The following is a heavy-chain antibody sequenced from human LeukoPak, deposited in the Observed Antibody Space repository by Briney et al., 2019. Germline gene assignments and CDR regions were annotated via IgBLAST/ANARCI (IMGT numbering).Heavy chain of an antibody. D-gene: IGHD4-17*01. V-gene: IGHV4-59*01. J-gene: IGHJ3*02. CDR3: ASAPLYGDYTHAFDI. Sequence: PSETLSLTCTVSGGSISSYYWSWIRQPPGKGLECIGYIYYSGSTNYNPSPKSRVTISVETSKNQSSLKLSSVSASYMLVYYCASAPLYGDYTHAFDIWGQGTMVTVSS. CDR2: IYYSGST. CDR1: GGSISSYY.